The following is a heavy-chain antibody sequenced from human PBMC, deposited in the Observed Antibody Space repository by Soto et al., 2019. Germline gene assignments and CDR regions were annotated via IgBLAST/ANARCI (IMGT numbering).Heavy chain of an antibody. CDR1: GFTFSSYG. V-gene: IGHV3-33*01. Sequence: QVQLVESGGGVVQPGRSLRLSCAASGFTFSSYGMHWVRQAPGKGLEWVAVIWYDGSNKYYADSVKGRFTISRDNSKNTLYLQMNSPRAEDTAVYYCARVAYYYDSSGYYGDYWGQGTLVTVSS. CDR3: ARVAYYYDSSGYYGDY. J-gene: IGHJ4*02. CDR2: IWYDGSNK. D-gene: IGHD3-22*01.